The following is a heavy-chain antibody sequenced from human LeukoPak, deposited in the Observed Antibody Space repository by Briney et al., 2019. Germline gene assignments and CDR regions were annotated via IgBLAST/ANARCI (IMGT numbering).Heavy chain of an antibody. V-gene: IGHV4-39*07. J-gene: IGHJ5*02. CDR2: IYYSGAT. Sequence: SETLSLTCIVSGDSISSRSHHHWGWIRQPPGKGLEWIASIYYSGATYCNPSLKSRVTMSLDTSKSQFSLRLNSVTAADTAIYYCARDFYDSSGPTNWFDPWGQETLVTVSS. CDR1: GDSISSRSHH. CDR3: ARDFYDSSGPTNWFDP. D-gene: IGHD3-22*01.